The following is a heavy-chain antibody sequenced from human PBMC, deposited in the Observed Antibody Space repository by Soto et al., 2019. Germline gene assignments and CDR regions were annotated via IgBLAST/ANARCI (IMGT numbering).Heavy chain of an antibody. Sequence: SETLSLTCHVSGVPIDQYYWTWIRQSPGRGLEWIGYILHRGGTNYNPSLKSRVTISADVSESLVSLTMTSVTDADTAHYYCARGVAVAGTWFDWGQGTLVTVSS. CDR3: ARGVAVAGTWFD. D-gene: IGHD6-19*01. J-gene: IGHJ4*02. V-gene: IGHV4-59*01. CDR2: ILHRGGT. CDR1: GVPIDQYY.